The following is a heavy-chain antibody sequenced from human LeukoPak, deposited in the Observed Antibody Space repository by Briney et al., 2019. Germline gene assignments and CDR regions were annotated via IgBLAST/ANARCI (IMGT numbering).Heavy chain of an antibody. J-gene: IGHJ4*02. D-gene: IGHD3-22*01. CDR2: ISSSSSSI. CDR3: ARTHDSGGYLYSNFDH. V-gene: IGHV3-48*02. Sequence: PGGSLRLSCAASGFTFSYYSMNWVRQAPGEGLEWVSYISSSSSSIYYADSVEGRFTISRDNAKNSLYLQMNSLRDEDTAVYYCARTHDSGGYLYSNFDHWGQGALVTVSS. CDR1: GFTFSYYS.